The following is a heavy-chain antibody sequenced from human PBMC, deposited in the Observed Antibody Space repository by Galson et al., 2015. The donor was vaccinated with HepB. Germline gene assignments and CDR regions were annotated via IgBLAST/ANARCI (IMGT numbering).Heavy chain of an antibody. CDR1: GDSVSSNSAA. CDR2: TFYRSKWYS. D-gene: IGHD7-27*01. V-gene: IGHV6-1*01. CDR3: TREDWGSGFW. Sequence: CAISGDSVSSNSAAWNWIRQSPSRGLEWPGRTFYRSKWYSDYAVSVKSRIIINADTSKNQLSLQLNSVTPEDTAVYYCTREDWGSGFWWGQGTLVTVSS. J-gene: IGHJ4*02.